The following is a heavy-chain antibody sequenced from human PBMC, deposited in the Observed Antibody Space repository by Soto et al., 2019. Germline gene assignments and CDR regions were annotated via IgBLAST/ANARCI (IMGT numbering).Heavy chain of an antibody. CDR3: AREGKGY. J-gene: IGHJ4*02. CDR2: IIPILGIA. D-gene: IGHD6-13*01. Sequence: QVQLVQSGAEVKKPGSSVKVSCKASGGTFNSYTISWVRQAPGQGLEWMGRIIPILGIANYAQKFQGRVTITADKSTSTAYMELSSLRSADTAVYYCAREGKGYWGQATLVTVSS. V-gene: IGHV1-69*08. CDR1: GGTFNSYT.